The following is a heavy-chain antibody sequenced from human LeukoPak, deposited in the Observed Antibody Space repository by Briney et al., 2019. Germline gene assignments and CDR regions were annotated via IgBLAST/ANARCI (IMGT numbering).Heavy chain of an antibody. D-gene: IGHD6-19*01. J-gene: IGHJ4*02. CDR2: IYYSGST. CDR3: ARRHGSGWYRLFDY. Sequence: SETLSLTCTVSGGSISSSSYYWGWIRQPPGKGLEWIGSIYYSGSTYYNPSLKRRVTISVDTSKNQFSLTLSSVTAADTAVYYCARRHGSGWYRLFDYWGQGTLVTVSS. V-gene: IGHV4-39*01. CDR1: GGSISSSSYY.